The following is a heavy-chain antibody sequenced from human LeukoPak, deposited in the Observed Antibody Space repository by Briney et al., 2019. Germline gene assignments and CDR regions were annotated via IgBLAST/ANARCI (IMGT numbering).Heavy chain of an antibody. Sequence: QTGGSLRLSCAASGFTFSSYWMHWVRQAPGKGLVWVSRINGDGSTTNYADSVKGRFTISRDNAKNTLYLQMNSLRAEDTAVYYCARDLYYLGSGSSHYFDYWGQGTLVTVSS. CDR2: INGDGSTT. D-gene: IGHD3-10*01. CDR1: GFTFSSYW. CDR3: ARDLYYLGSGSSHYFDY. J-gene: IGHJ4*02. V-gene: IGHV3-74*01.